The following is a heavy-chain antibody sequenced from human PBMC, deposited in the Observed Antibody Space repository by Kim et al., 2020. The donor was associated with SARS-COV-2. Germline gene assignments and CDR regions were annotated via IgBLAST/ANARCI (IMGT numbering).Heavy chain of an antibody. V-gene: IGHV4-39*01. D-gene: IGHD1-26*01. Sequence: LKSRVTISVDTSKNQFSLKLSSVTAADTAVYYCATLCCPLIVEPNWYFDLWGRGTLVTVSS. J-gene: IGHJ2*01. CDR3: ATLCCPLIVEPNWYFDL.